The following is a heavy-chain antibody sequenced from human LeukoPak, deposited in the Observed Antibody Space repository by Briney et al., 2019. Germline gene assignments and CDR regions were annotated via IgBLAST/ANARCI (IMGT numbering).Heavy chain of an antibody. V-gene: IGHV1-2*02. CDR1: GYTFTGYY. CDR2: INPNSGGT. D-gene: IGHD3-9*01. CDR3: ARPLFPYYDILTGYYPANDAFDI. Sequence: GASVKVSCKASGYTFTGYYMHWVRQAPGQGLEWMGWINPNSGGTNYAQKFQGRVTMTRDTSISTAYMELSRLRSDDTAVYYCARPLFPYYDILTGYYPANDAFDIWGQGTMVTVSS. J-gene: IGHJ3*02.